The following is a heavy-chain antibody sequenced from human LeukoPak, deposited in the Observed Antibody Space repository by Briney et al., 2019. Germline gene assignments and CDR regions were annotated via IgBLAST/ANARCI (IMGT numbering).Heavy chain of an antibody. D-gene: IGHD6-19*01. CDR2: ISGSGGNT. J-gene: IGHJ5*02. CDR1: GFTFSSYA. Sequence: QSGGSLRLSCGASGFTFSSYAMSWVRQAPGKGLEWVSGISGSGGNTYYADSVKGRFTISRDNAKNSLYLQMNSLRAEDTALYYCAKDPYSSGRTGWFEHWGQGTLVTVSS. CDR3: AKDPYSSGRTGWFEH. V-gene: IGHV3-23*01.